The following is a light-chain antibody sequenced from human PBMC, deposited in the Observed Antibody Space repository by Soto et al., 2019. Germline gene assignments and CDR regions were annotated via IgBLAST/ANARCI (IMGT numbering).Light chain of an antibody. CDR3: QQSCNPPSIT. V-gene: IGKV1-39*01. Sequence: DIQMTQAPSSLSASVGDRVNITCRASQNIRNSLNWYQQKPGKAPKLLISSTSSLQSEVPSRFSGSGSGTDFTHTISSQQNEDFASYYCQQSCNPPSITFGQGTRLAI. CDR1: QNIRNS. J-gene: IGKJ5*01. CDR2: STS.